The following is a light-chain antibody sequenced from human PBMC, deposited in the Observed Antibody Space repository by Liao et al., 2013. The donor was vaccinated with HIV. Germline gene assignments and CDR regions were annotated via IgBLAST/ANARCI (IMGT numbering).Light chain of an antibody. CDR2: YDS. V-gene: IGLV3-21*01. CDR3: QVWDSSSDQDV. Sequence: SYELTQPPSVSVAPGQTANITCGGDNIGSRTVNWYQQKPGQAPVLVIYYDSDRPSGIPERFSGSNSGNTATLTISRVEAGDEADYYCQVWDSSSDQDVFGTGTKVTVL. J-gene: IGLJ1*01. CDR1: NIGSRT.